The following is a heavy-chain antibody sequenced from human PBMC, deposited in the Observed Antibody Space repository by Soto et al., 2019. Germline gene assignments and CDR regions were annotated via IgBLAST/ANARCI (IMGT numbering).Heavy chain of an antibody. V-gene: IGHV3-9*01. CDR3: AKDVTVGANLWTDAFVI. CDR1: GFTFDDYA. CDR2: ISWRSGDI. Sequence: EAQLVEAGGGLAQPGSSLRRSCAASGFTFDDYAMHWVRLAPGKGLEWVSGISWRSGDITYADAVRGRFTISRDNANSTLYLQMNSLILEDTALYYCAKDVTVGANLWTDAFVIWGPGTMVTVSS. J-gene: IGHJ3*02. D-gene: IGHD1-26*01.